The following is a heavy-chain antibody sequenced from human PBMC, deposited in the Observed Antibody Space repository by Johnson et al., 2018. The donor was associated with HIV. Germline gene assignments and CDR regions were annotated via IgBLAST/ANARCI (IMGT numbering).Heavy chain of an antibody. CDR3: AKDLRQVAVNDVFDI. J-gene: IGHJ3*02. CDR2: IWYDGSNK. V-gene: IGHV3-33*06. Sequence: QMLLVESGGGVVQPGRSLRLSCAASGFTFSSYGMHWVRQAPGKGLEWVAVIWYDGSNKYYADSVKGRFTISRDNSKNKLYLQMNSLRVEDTAVYYCAKDLRQVAVNDVFDIWGQGTMVTVSS. D-gene: IGHD6-19*01. CDR1: GFTFSSYG.